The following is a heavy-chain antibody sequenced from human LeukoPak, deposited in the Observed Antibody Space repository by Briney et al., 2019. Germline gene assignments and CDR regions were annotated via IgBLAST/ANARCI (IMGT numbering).Heavy chain of an antibody. J-gene: IGHJ4*02. D-gene: IGHD3-10*01. V-gene: IGHV4-59*12. CDR2: IYYGGST. Sequence: SSETLSLTCTVSGGSISSYYWSWIRQPPGKGLEWIGYIYYGGSTYYNPSLKSRVTISVDTSKNQFSLKLSSVTAADTAVYYCARSWYYYGSGSYYSAHYDYWGQGTLVTVSS. CDR1: GGSISSYY. CDR3: ARSWYYYGSGSYYSAHYDY.